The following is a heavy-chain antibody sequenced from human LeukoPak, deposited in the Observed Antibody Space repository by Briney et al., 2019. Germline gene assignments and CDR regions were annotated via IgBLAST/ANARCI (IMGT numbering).Heavy chain of an antibody. CDR2: IYYSGST. J-gene: IGHJ4*02. CDR3: ASLDGYNHPFDY. Sequence: SETLSLTCTVSGGSISSYYWSWIRQPPGKGLEWIGYIYYSGSTNYNPSLKSRVTISADTSKNQLSLKLSSVTAADTAVYYCASLDGYNHPFDYWGQGTLVTVSS. CDR1: GGSISSYY. V-gene: IGHV4-59*01. D-gene: IGHD5-24*01.